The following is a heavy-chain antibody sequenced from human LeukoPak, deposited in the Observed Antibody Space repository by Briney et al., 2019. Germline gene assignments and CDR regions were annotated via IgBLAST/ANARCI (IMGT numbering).Heavy chain of an antibody. CDR3: ARALPPPEYYYYMDV. CDR1: GGSISSCDYY. CDR2: IYYSGST. Sequence: SETLSLTCTVSGGSISSCDYYWSWIRQPPGKGLEWIGYIYYSGSTYYNPSLKSRVTISVDTSKNQFSLKLSSVTAADTAVYYCARALPPPEYYYYMDVWGKGTTVTVSS. V-gene: IGHV4-30-4*08. J-gene: IGHJ6*03.